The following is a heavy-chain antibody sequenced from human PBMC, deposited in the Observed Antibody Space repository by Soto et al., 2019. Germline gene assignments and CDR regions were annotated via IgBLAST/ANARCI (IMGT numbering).Heavy chain of an antibody. J-gene: IGHJ4*02. CDR2: ISWNSGNI. D-gene: IGHD2-2*01. V-gene: IGHV3-9*01. Sequence: PWWSLRLSCSASVFTFDNYAMHWFRQAPGKGLEWVSGISWNSGNIGYADSVKGRFTISRDNAKNSLYLQMNSLRVEDTALYYCAKEPPSLHYFDYWGQGALVTVSS. CDR3: AKEPPSLHYFDY. CDR1: VFTFDNYA.